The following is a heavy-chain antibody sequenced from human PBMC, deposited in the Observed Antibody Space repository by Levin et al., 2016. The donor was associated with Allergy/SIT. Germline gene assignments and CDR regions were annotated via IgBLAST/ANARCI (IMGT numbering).Heavy chain of an antibody. J-gene: IGHJ6*02. V-gene: IGHV3-23*01. Sequence: WIRQPPGKGLEWVSAISGSGGSTYYADSVKGRFTISRDNSKNTLYLQMNSLRAEDTAVYYCAKATVQGVIITFGQNYYYGMDVWGQGTTVTVSS. D-gene: IGHD3-10*02. CDR3: AKATVQGVIITFGQNYYYGMDV. CDR2: ISGSGGST.